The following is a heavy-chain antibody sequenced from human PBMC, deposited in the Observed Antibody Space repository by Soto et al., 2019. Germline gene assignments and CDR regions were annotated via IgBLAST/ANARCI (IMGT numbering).Heavy chain of an antibody. V-gene: IGHV1-18*01. J-gene: IGHJ6*02. D-gene: IGHD2-15*01. CDR3: AREGYCSSGSCALYSHDYFGMDV. CDR2: MSTYNENT. Sequence: QVQLVQSGAVVKKPGASVKVSCKASGYAFTRYGISWVRQAPGQGLEWMGWMSTYNENTNSAQKFQGRVTMTRDTFTNTAYMDLGSLTSDDTAVYYCAREGYCSSGSCALYSHDYFGMDVWGQGTTVTVSS. CDR1: GYAFTRYG.